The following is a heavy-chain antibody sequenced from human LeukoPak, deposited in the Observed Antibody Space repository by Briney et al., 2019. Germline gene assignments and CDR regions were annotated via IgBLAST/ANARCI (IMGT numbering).Heavy chain of an antibody. D-gene: IGHD5-18*01. Sequence: PGGSLRLSCAASGFTFSSYAMSWVRQAPGQGLEWVSAISGSGGSTYYADSVKGRFTISRDNSKNTLYLQMNSLRAEDTAVYYCAKGSDSYGFPMFGYWGQGTLVTVSS. CDR1: GFTFSSYA. CDR3: AKGSDSYGFPMFGY. J-gene: IGHJ4*02. V-gene: IGHV3-23*01. CDR2: ISGSGGST.